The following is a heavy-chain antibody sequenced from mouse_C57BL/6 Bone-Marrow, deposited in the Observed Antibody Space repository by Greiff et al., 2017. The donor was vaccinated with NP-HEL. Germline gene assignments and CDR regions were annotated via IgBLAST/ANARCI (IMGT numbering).Heavy chain of an antibody. CDR3: ARYYAMDY. J-gene: IGHJ4*01. CDR1: GFTFSSYA. V-gene: IGHV5-4*03. Sequence: DVKLVESGGGLVKSGGSLKLSCAASGFTFSSYAMSWVRQTPEKRLEWVATISDGGSYTYYPDNVKGRFTISRDNAKNNLYLQMSHLKSEDTAMYYCARYYAMDYWGQGTSVTVSS. CDR2: ISDGGSYT.